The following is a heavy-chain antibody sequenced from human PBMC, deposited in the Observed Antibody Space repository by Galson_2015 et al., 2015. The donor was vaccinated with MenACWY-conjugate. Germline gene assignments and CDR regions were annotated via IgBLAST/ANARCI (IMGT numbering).Heavy chain of an antibody. D-gene: IGHD3-10*01. CDR1: GYILTSYY. Sequence: SVKVSCKASGYILTSYYIHWVRQAPGQGLEWMGLIHPSDGSTTYAQKFQGRVTMTRDTSTSTVYMELSSLRSEDTAVYYCASGLPGRGSGSYDAFDIWGQGTMVTVSS. V-gene: IGHV1-46*01. J-gene: IGHJ3*02. CDR2: IHPSDGST. CDR3: ASGLPGRGSGSYDAFDI.